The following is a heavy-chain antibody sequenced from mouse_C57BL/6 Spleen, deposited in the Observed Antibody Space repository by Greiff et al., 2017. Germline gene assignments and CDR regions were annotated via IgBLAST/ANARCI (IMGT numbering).Heavy chain of an antibody. CDR2: IYPGGGYT. J-gene: IGHJ2*01. V-gene: IGHV1-63*01. CDR3: ARYDYSNYFDY. CDR1: GYTFTNYW. D-gene: IGHD2-5*01. Sequence: VKLVESGAELVRPGTSVKMSCKASGYTFTNYWIGWAKQRPGHGLEWIGDIYPGGGYTNYNEKFKGKATLTADKSSSTAYMQFSSLTSEDSAIYYCARYDYSNYFDYWGQGTTLTVSS.